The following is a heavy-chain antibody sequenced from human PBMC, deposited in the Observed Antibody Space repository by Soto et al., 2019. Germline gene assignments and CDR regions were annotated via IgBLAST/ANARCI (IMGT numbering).Heavy chain of an antibody. V-gene: IGHV4-31*03. CDR2: IYYSGST. CDR3: ARALTTVTLFDS. Sequence: QVQLQESGPGLVKPSQTLSLTCTVSGGSISSGGYYWSWIRQHPGKSLAWMGYIYYSGSTYYNPSINSRVTISVDPSKNQFSLRLSSVTAADTAVYYCARALTTVTLFDSWGQGTLVTVSS. CDR1: GGSISSGGYY. D-gene: IGHD4-17*01. J-gene: IGHJ5*01.